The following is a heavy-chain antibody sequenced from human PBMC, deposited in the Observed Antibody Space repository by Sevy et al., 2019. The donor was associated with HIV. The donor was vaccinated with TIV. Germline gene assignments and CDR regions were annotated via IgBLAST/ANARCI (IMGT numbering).Heavy chain of an antibody. CDR1: GFTFSNAW. J-gene: IGHJ4*02. Sequence: GGSLRLSCAASGFTFSNAWMSWVRQPPGKGLEWVGRIKSKSEGGKRDFAAPVKGRFAISRDDSKNTLYLQMDSLKTEDTAVYYCAAGVGASDFDYWGQGILVTVSS. CDR3: AAGVGASDFDY. D-gene: IGHD1-26*01. V-gene: IGHV3-15*01. CDR2: IKSKSEGGKR.